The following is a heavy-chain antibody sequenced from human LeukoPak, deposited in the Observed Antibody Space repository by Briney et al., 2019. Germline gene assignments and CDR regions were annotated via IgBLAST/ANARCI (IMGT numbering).Heavy chain of an antibody. CDR3: ARDGGYDFWSGYYQDY. D-gene: IGHD3-3*01. CDR2: ISYDANIGSNK. CDR1: GFTFSRYA. J-gene: IGHJ4*02. Sequence: GGSLRLSCATSGFTFSRYAMHWVRQAPGKGLEWVALISYDANIGSNKYYADSVEGRFTIPRDNSKNTLYLQMNSLRAEDTAVYYCARDGGYDFWSGYYQDYWGQGTLVTVSS. V-gene: IGHV3-30-3*01.